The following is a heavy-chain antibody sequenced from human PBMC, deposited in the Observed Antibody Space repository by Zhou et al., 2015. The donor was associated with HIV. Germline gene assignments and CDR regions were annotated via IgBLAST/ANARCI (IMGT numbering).Heavy chain of an antibody. Sequence: QVQLVQSGAEVKKPGASVKVSCKAFGYTFSNYDITWVRQAAGQGLEWMGWVNPNSANTGYAPEFRGRVTMTGDTSMSTAYMELNSLRSEDMTVYYCARVRITMIVVVIPAGTRGQGTLVTVSS. J-gene: IGHJ4*02. V-gene: IGHV1-8*01. D-gene: IGHD3-22*01. CDR3: ARVRITMIVVVIPAGT. CDR2: VNPNSANT. CDR1: GYTFSNYD.